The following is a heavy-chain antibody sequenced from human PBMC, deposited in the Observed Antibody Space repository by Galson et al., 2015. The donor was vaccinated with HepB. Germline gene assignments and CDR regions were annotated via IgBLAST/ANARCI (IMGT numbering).Heavy chain of an antibody. D-gene: IGHD6-13*01. CDR2: INHSGST. CDR3: ARGWYSSSWYRDY. J-gene: IGHJ4*02. Sequence: LSLTCAVYGGSFSGYYWSWIRQPPGKGLEWIGEINHSGSTNYNPSLKSRVTISVDTSKNQFSLKLSSVTTADTAVYYCARGWYSSSWYRDYWGQGTLVTVSS. CDR1: GGSFSGYY. V-gene: IGHV4-34*01.